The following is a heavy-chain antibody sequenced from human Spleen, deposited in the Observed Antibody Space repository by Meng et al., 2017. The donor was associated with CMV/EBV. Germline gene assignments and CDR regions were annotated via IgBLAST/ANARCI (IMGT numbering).Heavy chain of an antibody. CDR2: IYHGGST. CDR1: GDSISSDYF. CDR3: ARWSSGYYYYFDY. J-gene: IGHJ4*02. D-gene: IGHD3-22*01. Sequence: QVQLQESGPGLVKPSQTLSLTCTVSGDSISSDYFWSWIRQPPGKGLEWIGYIYHGGSTDYNPSLKSRVTISVDTSKNQFSLKLSSVTAADTAVYYCARWSSGYYYYFDYWGQGTLVTVSS. V-gene: IGHV4-30-4*01.